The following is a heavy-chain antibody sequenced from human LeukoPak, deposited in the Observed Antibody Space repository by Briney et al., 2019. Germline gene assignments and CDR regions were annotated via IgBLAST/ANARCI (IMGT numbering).Heavy chain of an antibody. D-gene: IGHD3-22*01. CDR2: IIPILGIA. J-gene: IGHJ4*02. CDR1: GGTFSSYA. Sequence: SVKVSCKASGGTFSSYAISWVRQAPGQGLEWMGRIIPILGIANYAQKFQGRVTITADKSTSTAYMELSSLRSEDTAVYYCANYDSSGYRDYWGQGTLVTVSS. CDR3: ANYDSSGYRDY. V-gene: IGHV1-69*04.